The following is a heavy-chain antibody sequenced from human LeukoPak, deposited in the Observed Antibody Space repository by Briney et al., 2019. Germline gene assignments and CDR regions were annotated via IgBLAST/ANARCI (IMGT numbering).Heavy chain of an antibody. J-gene: IGHJ4*02. CDR3: ARDRRMITFERPSFDY. V-gene: IGHV1-2*02. D-gene: IGHD3-16*01. Sequence: ASVKVSRKASGYTFTGYYMHWVRQAPGQGLEWMGWINPNSGGTNYAQKFQGRVTMTRDTSISTAYMELSRLRSDDTAVYYCARDRRMITFERPSFDYWGQGTLVTVSS. CDR2: INPNSGGT. CDR1: GYTFTGYY.